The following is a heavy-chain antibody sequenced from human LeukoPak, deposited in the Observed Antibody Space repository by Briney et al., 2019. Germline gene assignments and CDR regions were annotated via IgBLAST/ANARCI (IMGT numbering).Heavy chain of an antibody. CDR3: AKDGPRFGELQWDDFYFDH. CDR2: ISYDGNNA. CDR1: GFTFSSFA. Sequence: GTSLRLSCSASGFTFSSFAIHWVRQAPGKGLQWVAVISYDGNNAYYADSVEGRFTISKDNSKNTVYLEMSSLRNDDTAMYYCAKDGPRFGELQWDDFYFDHWGQGTLVTVSS. D-gene: IGHD1-7*01. V-gene: IGHV3-30*18. J-gene: IGHJ4*02.